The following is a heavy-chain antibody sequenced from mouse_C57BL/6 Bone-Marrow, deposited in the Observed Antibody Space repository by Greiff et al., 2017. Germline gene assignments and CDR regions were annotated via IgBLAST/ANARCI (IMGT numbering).Heavy chain of an antibody. J-gene: IGHJ2*01. V-gene: IGHV1-55*01. CDR3: ARSGPLGRSFDY. CDR1: GYTFTSYW. CDR2: IYTTCGRT. Sequence: VQLQQPGAELVKPGASVKMSCKASGYTFTSYWITWVKQRPGPGLEWIGDIYTTCGRTNYNEKFKRKAILTVDTSSNTAYMQLSILPSEDSAVFYCARSGPLGRSFDYWGQGTTLTVSS. D-gene: IGHD4-1*01.